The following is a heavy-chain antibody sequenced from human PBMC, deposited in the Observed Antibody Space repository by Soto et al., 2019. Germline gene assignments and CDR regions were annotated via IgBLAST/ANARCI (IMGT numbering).Heavy chain of an antibody. CDR1: GYTFINYY. D-gene: IGHD6-6*01. CDR2: INPNGGST. Sequence: ASVKVSCKASGYTFINYYIHWVRQAPGQGLEWMGVINPNGGSTVYAQKFQGRVTLTRDTSTSTVYVELSSLRSDDTAVHFCVRATAARQRDYSYHYSLHIWGKGTTVTVSS. V-gene: IGHV1-46*03. J-gene: IGHJ6*03. CDR3: VRATAARQRDYSYHYSLHI.